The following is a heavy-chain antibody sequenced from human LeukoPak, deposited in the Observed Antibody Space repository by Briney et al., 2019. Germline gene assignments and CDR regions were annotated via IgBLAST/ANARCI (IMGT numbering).Heavy chain of an antibody. CDR3: ARSAAAHYYYYGMDV. D-gene: IGHD6-13*01. CDR2: ISSSSSYI. J-gene: IGHJ6*02. Sequence: GGSLRLSCAASGFTFSSYSMNWVRQAPGKGLEWVSSISSSSSYIYYADSVKGRFTISRDNAKNSLYLQMNSLRAEDTAVYYCARSAAAHYYYYGMDVWGQGTTVTVSS. CDR1: GFTFSSYS. V-gene: IGHV3-21*01.